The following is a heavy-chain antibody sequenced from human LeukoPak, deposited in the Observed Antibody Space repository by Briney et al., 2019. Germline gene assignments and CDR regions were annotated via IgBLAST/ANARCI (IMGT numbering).Heavy chain of an antibody. J-gene: IGHJ4*02. CDR2: IRCKGKNYAT. D-gene: IGHD3-10*01. CDR3: TRLYDSGFDY. V-gene: IGHV3-73*01. CDR1: GFTFSGSA. Sequence: GGSLRLSCAASGFTFSGSAIRWVRQASGKGRGWVGRIRCKGKNYATAYAASVKGRFPITRDDSKNTAYLQMNSLKSEDTAVYYCTRLYDSGFDYWGQGNLVTVSS.